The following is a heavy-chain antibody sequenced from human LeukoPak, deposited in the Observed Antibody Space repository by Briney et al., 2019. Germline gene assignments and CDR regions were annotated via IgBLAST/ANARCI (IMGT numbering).Heavy chain of an antibody. J-gene: IGHJ4*02. CDR3: ARDEGATTYYDFWSGYVDY. CDR1: GFSFSDYS. D-gene: IGHD3-3*01. V-gene: IGHV3-48*01. CDR2: ISSSGSTI. Sequence: GGSLRLSCAASGFSFSDYSMNWVRQAPGKGLEWVSYISSSGSTIYYADSVKGRFTISRDNSKNTLYLQMNSLRAEDTAVYYCARDEGATTYYDFWSGYVDYWGQGTLVTVSS.